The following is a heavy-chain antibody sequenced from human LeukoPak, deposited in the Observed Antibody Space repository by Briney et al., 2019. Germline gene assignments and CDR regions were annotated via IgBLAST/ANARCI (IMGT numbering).Heavy chain of an antibody. CDR1: GFTFSNYW. J-gene: IGHJ5*02. D-gene: IGHD3-10*01. CDR2: INSDGINT. Sequence: GGSLRLSCAASGFTFSNYWMHWVRQAPGKGLVWVSRINSDGINTSYADSVKGRFTISRDNAKNTLNLQMNSLRAEDTAAYYCVRHLYYAKGWFDPWGQGTLVTVSS. CDR3: VRHLYYAKGWFDP. V-gene: IGHV3-74*01.